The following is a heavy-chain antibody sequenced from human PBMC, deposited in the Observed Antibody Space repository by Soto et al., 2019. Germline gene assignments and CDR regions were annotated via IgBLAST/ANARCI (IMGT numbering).Heavy chain of an antibody. CDR2: AYYGGNT. J-gene: IGHJ3*01. CDR1: GGSISSYY. Sequence: QVQLQESGPGLVKPSETLSLTCTVSGGSISSYYWSWIRQPPGKGLEWIGYAYYGGNTNYNPSLKSRVSISVDTSKSRFALRLNSVTVADTAVYYWAKHLSAWLRMEAFDGWGPGTLVTVSS. CDR3: AKHLSAWLRMEAFDG. D-gene: IGHD5-12*01. V-gene: IGHV4-59*08.